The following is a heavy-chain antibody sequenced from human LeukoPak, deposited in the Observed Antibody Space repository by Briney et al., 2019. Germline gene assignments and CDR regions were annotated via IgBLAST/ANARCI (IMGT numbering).Heavy chain of an antibody. J-gene: IGHJ4*02. D-gene: IGHD3-10*01. Sequence: PSETLSLTCTVSGGSISSYYWSWIRQPPGKGLEWIGEINHSGSTNYNPSLKSRVTISVDTSKNQFSLKLSSVTAADTAVYYCARVVRGVIIFSRYYFDYWGQGTLVTVSS. CDR1: GGSISSYY. CDR3: ARVVRGVIIFSRYYFDY. CDR2: INHSGST. V-gene: IGHV4-34*01.